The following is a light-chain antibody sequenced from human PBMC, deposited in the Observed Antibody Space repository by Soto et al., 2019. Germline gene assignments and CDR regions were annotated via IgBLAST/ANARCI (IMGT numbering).Light chain of an antibody. CDR2: RAS. Sequence: EIVLTHSPGTLSLSPCERATLSCRASQSVSSSYLAWYQQKPGQSPRLLIYRASTRATGIPDRFSGSGSGTDFTLTISRLEPEDFAVYYCQQYGSSGTFGQGTKVDIK. CDR1: QSVSSSY. CDR3: QQYGSSGT. V-gene: IGKV3-20*01. J-gene: IGKJ1*01.